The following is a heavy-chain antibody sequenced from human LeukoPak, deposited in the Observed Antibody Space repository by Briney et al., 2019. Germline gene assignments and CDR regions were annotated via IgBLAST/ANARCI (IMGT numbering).Heavy chain of an antibody. V-gene: IGHV3-23*01. CDR3: AKRWYLDY. Sequence: PGGSLRLSCAASGFTVSSNYMSWVRQAPGKGLEWVSVISASGDSTYYADSVKGRFTISRDNSKNTLYLQMNSLRVEDTAIYYCAKRWYLDYWGQGTLVTVSS. D-gene: IGHD5-24*01. J-gene: IGHJ4*02. CDR1: GFTVSSNY. CDR2: ISASGDST.